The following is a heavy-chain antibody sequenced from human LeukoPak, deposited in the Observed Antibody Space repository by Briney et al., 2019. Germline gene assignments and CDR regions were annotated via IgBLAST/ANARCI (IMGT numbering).Heavy chain of an antibody. CDR3: ARRNSPASFGMDV. J-gene: IGHJ6*02. V-gene: IGHV4-39*07. CDR1: GGSISSSYSY. Sequence: SETLSPTCTVSGGSISSSYSYWGWIRQPPGKGLEWIGNIYYSGNTYYSPSLTSRVTLSVDTSENQFSLKLSSVTAADTAVYYCARRNSPASFGMDVWGQGTTVIVSS. CDR2: IYYSGNT. D-gene: IGHD4-23*01.